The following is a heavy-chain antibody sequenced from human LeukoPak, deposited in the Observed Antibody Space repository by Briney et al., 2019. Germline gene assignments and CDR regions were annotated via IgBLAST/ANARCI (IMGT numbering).Heavy chain of an antibody. D-gene: IGHD1-26*01. Sequence: GGSLRLSCAGSGFTFSNYSINWVRQAPGKGLEWVAVISYDGSNKYYADSVKGRFTISRDNSKNTLYLQMNSLRAEDTAVYYCARGPTPLGATQQYFDYWGQGTLVTVSS. CDR2: ISYDGSNK. V-gene: IGHV3-30*03. J-gene: IGHJ4*02. CDR3: ARGPTPLGATQQYFDY. CDR1: GFTFSNYS.